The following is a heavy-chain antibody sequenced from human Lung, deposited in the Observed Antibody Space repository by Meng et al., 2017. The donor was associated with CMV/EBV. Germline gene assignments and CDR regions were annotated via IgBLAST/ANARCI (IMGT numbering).Heavy chain of an antibody. Sequence: SVXVSXKASGGTFSSYTVNWVRQAPGQGLEWMGRIIPMFGATNYTQKFQGRVTITTDESTSTAYMELSSLRSEDTAVYYCAREPEATYPEYDGYYFDYXGQGXLVTVSS. D-gene: IGHD3-16*01. J-gene: IGHJ4*02. CDR1: GGTFSSYT. CDR3: AREPEATYPEYDGYYFDY. V-gene: IGHV1-69*05. CDR2: IIPMFGAT.